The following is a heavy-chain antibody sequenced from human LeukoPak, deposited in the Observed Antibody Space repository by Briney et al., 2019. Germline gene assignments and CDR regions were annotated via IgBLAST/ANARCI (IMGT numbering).Heavy chain of an antibody. D-gene: IGHD6-19*01. CDR3: AKDILSGPLNPSDY. CDR2: ISGDGGST. J-gene: IGHJ4*02. Sequence: PGGSLRLSCGVSGFTFSSYWMNWVRQAPGKGLEWVSLISGDGGSTYYADSVKGRFTISRDNSKNSLYLQMNSLRTEDTALYYCAKDILSGPLNPSDYWGQGTLVTVSS. CDR1: GFTFSSYW. V-gene: IGHV3-43*02.